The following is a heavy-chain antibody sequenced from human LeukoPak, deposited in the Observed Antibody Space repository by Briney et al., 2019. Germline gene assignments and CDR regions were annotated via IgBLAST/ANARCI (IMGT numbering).Heavy chain of an antibody. CDR2: IIPIFGTA. Sequence: GASVKVSCKASGGTFSSYAISWVRQAPGQGLEWMGGIIPIFGTANYAQKFQGRVTITADESTSTAYMEPSSLRSEDTAVYYCAMTSLDLITLDYWGQGTLVTVSS. J-gene: IGHJ4*02. CDR1: GGTFSSYA. V-gene: IGHV1-69*13. CDR3: AMTSLDLITLDY. D-gene: IGHD5-24*01.